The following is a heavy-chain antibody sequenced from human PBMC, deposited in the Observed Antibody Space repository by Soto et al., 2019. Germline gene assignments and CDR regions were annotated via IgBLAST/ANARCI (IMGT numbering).Heavy chain of an antibody. CDR2: IYDSGSS. Sequence: PSETLSLTCTVSGYSVTSAYYWGWIRQSPGKGLQWIGYIYDSGSSYYNPSLKSRVTMSVDTSKNQFSLKLSSVTAADTAVYYCAREKGYISGPKNFDYWGQGTLVTVSS. D-gene: IGHD5-12*01. V-gene: IGHV4-30-4*08. J-gene: IGHJ4*02. CDR1: GYSVTSAYY. CDR3: AREKGYISGPKNFDY.